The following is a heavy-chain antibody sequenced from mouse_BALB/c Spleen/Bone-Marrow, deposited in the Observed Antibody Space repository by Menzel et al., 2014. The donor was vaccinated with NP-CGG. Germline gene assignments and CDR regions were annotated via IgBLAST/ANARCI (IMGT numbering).Heavy chain of an antibody. Sequence: VQLKDSGAELVRSGASVKLSCTASGFNIKDYYMHWVKQRPEQGLERIGWIDPENGDTEYAPKFQGKATMTADTSSNTAYLQLSSLTSEDTAVYYCNAAIYYGNYFDVWGAGTTVTVSS. CDR1: GFNIKDYY. CDR3: NAAIYYGNYFDV. CDR2: IDPENGDT. D-gene: IGHD2-1*01. J-gene: IGHJ1*01. V-gene: IGHV14-4*02.